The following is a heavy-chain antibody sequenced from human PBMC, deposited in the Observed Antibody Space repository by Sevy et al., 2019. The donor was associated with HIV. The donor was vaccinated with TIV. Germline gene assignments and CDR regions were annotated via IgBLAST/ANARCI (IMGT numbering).Heavy chain of an antibody. Sequence: GGSLRLSCAASGFTFSSYVMSWVRQAPGKGLEWVSAISGSGGSTYYADSVKGRFTISRDNSKNTLYLQMNSLRAEDTAVYYCAKDRYYYGSGPKPDWFDPWGQGTLVTVSS. CDR3: AKDRYYYGSGPKPDWFDP. CDR1: GFTFSSYV. D-gene: IGHD3-10*01. J-gene: IGHJ5*02. V-gene: IGHV3-23*01. CDR2: ISGSGGST.